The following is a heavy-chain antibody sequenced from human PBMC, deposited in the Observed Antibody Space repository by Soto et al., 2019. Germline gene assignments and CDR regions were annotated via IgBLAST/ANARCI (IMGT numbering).Heavy chain of an antibody. Sequence: GASVKVSCKASGYTFTSYDINWVRQATGQGLEWMGWMNPNSGNTGYAQKFQGRVTMTRNTSISTAYMELSSLRSEDTAVYYCARVTYDYYYYYMDVXXKGTTVTVSS. J-gene: IGHJ6*03. V-gene: IGHV1-8*01. CDR2: MNPNSGNT. CDR3: ARVTYDYYYYYMDV. D-gene: IGHD4-17*01. CDR1: GYTFTSYD.